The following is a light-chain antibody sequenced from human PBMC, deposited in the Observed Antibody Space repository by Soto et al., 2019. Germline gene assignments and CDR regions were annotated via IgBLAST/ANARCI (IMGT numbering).Light chain of an antibody. Sequence: QSVLTQPPSVSAAPGQKVTISCSGSSSNIGNNYVSWYQQLPGTAPKLLIYDNNKRPSGIPDRFSGSKSGTSATLDITGLQTGDEADYYCGTWDSSLRGVFGTGTKLTVL. CDR2: DNN. CDR1: SSNIGNNY. CDR3: GTWDSSLRGV. J-gene: IGLJ1*01. V-gene: IGLV1-51*01.